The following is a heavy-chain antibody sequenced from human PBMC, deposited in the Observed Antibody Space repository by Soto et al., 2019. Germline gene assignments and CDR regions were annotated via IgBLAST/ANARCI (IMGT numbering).Heavy chain of an antibody. Sequence: PGGSLRISCAAAGFTFSDYCMRWLRLFPGKGLEWVSYFSSSGSTIYYADSVKGRFTISRDNAKNSLYLQMNSLRAEDTAVYYCARARADSGDHHVGGFHYLDYWGQGTLVTVSS. CDR3: ARARADSGDHHVGGFHYLDY. CDR2: FSSSGSTI. J-gene: IGHJ4*02. D-gene: IGHD4-17*01. CDR1: GFTFSDYC. V-gene: IGHV3-11*01.